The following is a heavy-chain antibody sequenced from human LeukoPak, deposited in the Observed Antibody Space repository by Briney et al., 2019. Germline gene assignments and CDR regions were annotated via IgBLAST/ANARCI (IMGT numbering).Heavy chain of an antibody. CDR3: ARDVGWNHSFDH. D-gene: IGHD1-1*01. J-gene: IGHJ4*02. Sequence: ASVKVSCKASGYTFTSYYMHWVRQAPGQGLEWMGIINPSGGSTNYAQKFQGRVTMTRDTSTSTLYIELRSLRSEDTAVYYCARDVGWNHSFDHWGQGTLVTVSS. CDR1: GYTFTSYY. V-gene: IGHV1-46*01. CDR2: INPSGGST.